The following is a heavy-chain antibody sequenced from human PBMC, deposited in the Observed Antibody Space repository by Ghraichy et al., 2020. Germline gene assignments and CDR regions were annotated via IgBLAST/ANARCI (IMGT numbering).Heavy chain of an antibody. CDR1: GGSISSSTYY. CDR3: ARGYYDSSGYYYDGFDP. V-gene: IGHV4-39*01. D-gene: IGHD3-22*01. CDR2: IYYSGST. J-gene: IGHJ5*02. Sequence: SETLSLTCTVSGGSISSSTYYWGWIRQPPGKGLEWIGSIYYSGSTYYNPSLKSRVTISVDTSKNQFSLKLSSVTAADTAVYYCARGYYDSSGYYYDGFDPWGQGTLVTVSS.